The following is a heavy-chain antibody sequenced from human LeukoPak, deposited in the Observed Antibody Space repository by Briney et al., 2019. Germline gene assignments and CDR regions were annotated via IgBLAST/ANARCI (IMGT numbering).Heavy chain of an antibody. Sequence: GGSLRLSCAASGFTVSSNYMSWVRQAPGKGLEWVSVIYGGGSTYYADSVKGRFTISRDNSKNTLYLQMNSLRAEDTAVYYCARVFGSYGVIDYWGQGTLVTVSS. CDR2: IYGGGST. D-gene: IGHD1-26*01. V-gene: IGHV3-66*01. J-gene: IGHJ4*02. CDR3: ARVFGSYGVIDY. CDR1: GFTVSSNY.